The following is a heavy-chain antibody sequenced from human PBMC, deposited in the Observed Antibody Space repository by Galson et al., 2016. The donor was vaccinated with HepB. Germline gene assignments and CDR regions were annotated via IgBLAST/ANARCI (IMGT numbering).Heavy chain of an antibody. CDR1: GFSFSRYW. D-gene: IGHD3-16*01. CDR3: ASNIWG. Sequence: SLRLSCAASGFSFSRYWMSWVRQAPGKGLQYVATISTNGDEQYYVDSVRGRFTIYRDNAKNSLSLQMNSLRAEDTAVYFCASNIWGWGQGTLVTVSS. J-gene: IGHJ1*01. V-gene: IGHV3-7*03. CDR2: ISTNGDEQ.